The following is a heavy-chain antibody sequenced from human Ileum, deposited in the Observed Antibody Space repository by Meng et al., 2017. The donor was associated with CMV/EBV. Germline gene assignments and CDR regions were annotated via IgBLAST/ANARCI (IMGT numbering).Heavy chain of an antibody. CDR1: GFTFSNYG. J-gene: IGHJ4*02. CDR2: ISNFGSNT. CDR3: ATEDWNADY. D-gene: IGHD1-1*01. Sequence: LRLSCAASGFTFSNYGMNWVRQAPGKGLEWVSGISNFGSNTYFADFARGRFTVSRDNSRDTLYLHMNSLRAEDTGIYYCATEDWNADYWGQGTLVTVSS. V-gene: IGHV3-23*01.